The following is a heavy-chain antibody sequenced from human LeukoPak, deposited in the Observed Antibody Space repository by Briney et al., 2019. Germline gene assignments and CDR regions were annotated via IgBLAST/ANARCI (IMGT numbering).Heavy chain of an antibody. CDR1: GGSISSHY. V-gene: IGHV4-59*11. CDR2: IYYSGST. J-gene: IGHJ4*02. Sequence: SETLSLTCTVSGGSISSHYWSWIRQPPGKGLEWIGYIYYSGSTNYNPSLKSRVTISVDTSKNQFSLKLSSGTAADTAVYYCARGGFRVPAASFDYWGQGTLVTVSS. D-gene: IGHD2-2*01. CDR3: ARGGFRVPAASFDY.